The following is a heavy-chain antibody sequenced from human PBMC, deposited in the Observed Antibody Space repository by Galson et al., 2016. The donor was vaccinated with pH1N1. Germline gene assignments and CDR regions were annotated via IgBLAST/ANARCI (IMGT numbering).Heavy chain of an antibody. CDR3: ARSGNCGLSPFDY. CDR1: GFSLSTIGMC. Sequence: PALVKPTQTLTLTCTFSGFSLSTIGMCVSWIRQPPGKALEWLARIDWNDDKYYSTSLKTRLTISKDTSKNQVVLTMTNRDPVDTATYYCARSGNCGLSPFDYWGHGTRVTVSS. D-gene: IGHD1-7*01. CDR2: IDWNDDK. J-gene: IGHJ4*01. V-gene: IGHV2-70*11.